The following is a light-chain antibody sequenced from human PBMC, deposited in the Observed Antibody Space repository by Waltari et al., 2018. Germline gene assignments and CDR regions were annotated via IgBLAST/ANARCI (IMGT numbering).Light chain of an antibody. CDR2: ADD. J-gene: IGLJ2*01. Sequence: NLILTQPHSMSESPGKTVTISCTGSNGYIATNYVQWYQQRPGSAPTTLIYADDQRPSGVPDRFSGSIDSSSSSASLTISGLTTEDEADYYCQSYDSTTVIFGGGTKLTVL. CDR1: NGYIATNY. V-gene: IGLV6-57*02. CDR3: QSYDSTTVI.